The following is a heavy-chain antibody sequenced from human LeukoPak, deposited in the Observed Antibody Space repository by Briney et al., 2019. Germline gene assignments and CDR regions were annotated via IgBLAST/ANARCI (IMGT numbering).Heavy chain of an antibody. CDR2: IYYSGST. Sequence: SETLSLTCTVSGGSISSGDYYWSWIRQPPGKGLEWIGYIYYSGSTYYNPSLKSRVTISVDTSKHQFSLKLSSVTAADTAVYYCARTAVAGYFDYWGQGTLVTVSS. CDR1: GGSISSGDYY. CDR3: ARTAVAGYFDY. V-gene: IGHV4-30-4*08. D-gene: IGHD6-19*01. J-gene: IGHJ4*02.